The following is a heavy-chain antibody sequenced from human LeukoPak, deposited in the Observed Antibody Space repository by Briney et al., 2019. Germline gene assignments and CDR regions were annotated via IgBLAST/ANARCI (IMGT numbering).Heavy chain of an antibody. J-gene: IGHJ4*02. Sequence: ASVKVSCKPSGYTFASYGVSWVRQAPGQGLEWMGWISGYNGNTNYAQKLQGRVTMTTDTSTSTGYMELRSLRSDDTALYYCANRSGSPPEFYYWGQRTLVTASS. CDR3: ANRSGSPPEFYY. D-gene: IGHD1-26*01. CDR1: GYTFASYG. CDR2: ISGYNGNT. V-gene: IGHV1-18*01.